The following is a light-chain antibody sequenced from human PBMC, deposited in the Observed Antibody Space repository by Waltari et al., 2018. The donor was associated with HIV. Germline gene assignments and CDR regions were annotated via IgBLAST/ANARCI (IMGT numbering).Light chain of an antibody. CDR3: AAWDNSLNAYV. V-gene: IGLV2-14*01. J-gene: IGLJ1*01. CDR2: DVN. Sequence: QPALTQPASVSGSPGQSITISCAGTSRDVGGYDYVSWYQEHPGKAPRLIIFDVNKRPSGVSNRFSGSKSGNTASRTISGLQAEDEADYYCAAWDNSLNAYVFGTGTKVTVL. CDR1: SRDVGGYDY.